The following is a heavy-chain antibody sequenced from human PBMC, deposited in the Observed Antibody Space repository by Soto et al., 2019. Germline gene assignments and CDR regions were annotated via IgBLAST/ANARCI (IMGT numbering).Heavy chain of an antibody. Sequence: GGSLRLSCAASGFTFSSYAMSWVRQAPGKGLEWVSAISGSGGSTYYADSVKGRFTISRDNSKNTLYLQMNSLRAEDTAVYYCAKGVGQNCSGGSCDYWGQGTLVTVSS. CDR2: ISGSGGST. CDR1: GFTFSSYA. CDR3: AKGVGQNCSGGSCDY. J-gene: IGHJ4*02. V-gene: IGHV3-23*01. D-gene: IGHD2-15*01.